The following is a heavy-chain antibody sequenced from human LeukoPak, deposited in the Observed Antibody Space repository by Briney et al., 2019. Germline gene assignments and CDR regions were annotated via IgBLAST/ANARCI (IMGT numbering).Heavy chain of an antibody. Sequence: PSQTLSLTCTVSGGSISSGGYYWSWIRQPPGKGLEWIGYIHHSGSTYYNPSLKSRVTISVDRSKNQFSLKLSSVTAADTAVYYCASVNWNYPYWGQGTLVTVSS. J-gene: IGHJ4*02. CDR3: ASVNWNYPY. D-gene: IGHD1-7*01. CDR2: IHHSGST. CDR1: GGSISSGGYY. V-gene: IGHV4-30-2*01.